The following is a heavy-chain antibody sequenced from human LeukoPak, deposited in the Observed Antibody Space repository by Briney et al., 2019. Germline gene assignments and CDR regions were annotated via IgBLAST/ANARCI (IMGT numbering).Heavy chain of an antibody. J-gene: IGHJ3*02. D-gene: IGHD6-13*01. V-gene: IGHV3-7*01. CDR1: GFTLRTYW. CDR3: VREASGGTKGVSGTFDI. CDR2: IKRDGSDK. Sequence: PGGSLRLSCAASGFTLRTYWMSWVRQAPGSGLEWVASIKRDGSDKYYVESVKGRFTISRENAKNTLKLKMNSLRAEDTAVYHCVREASGGTKGVSGTFDIWGQGTLVTVSS.